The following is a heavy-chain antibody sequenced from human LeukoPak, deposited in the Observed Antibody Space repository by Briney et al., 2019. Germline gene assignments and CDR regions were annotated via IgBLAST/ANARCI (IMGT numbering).Heavy chain of an antibody. J-gene: IGHJ4*02. CDR1: GFTFSSYA. Sequence: GGSLRLSCAASGFTFSSYAMSWVRQAPGKGLEWVSGISGSGDNTYYADSVKGRFTISRDNSKNTLYVQVNSLGTEDTAAYYCARVWGQGSSGYYPFWGQGTLVTVSS. CDR3: ARVWGQGSSGYYPF. CDR2: ISGSGDNT. D-gene: IGHD3-22*01. V-gene: IGHV3-23*01.